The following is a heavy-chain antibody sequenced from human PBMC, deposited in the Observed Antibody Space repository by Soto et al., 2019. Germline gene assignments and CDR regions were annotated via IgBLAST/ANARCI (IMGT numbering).Heavy chain of an antibody. J-gene: IGHJ3*02. CDR2: ISSNGGST. D-gene: IGHD5-18*01. Sequence: GGSLRLSCSASGFTFSSYAMHWVRQAPGKGLEYVSAISSNGGSTYYADSVKGRFTISRDNSKNTLYLQMSSLRAEDTAVYYCVKDAGVEMATADVFDIWGQGTMVTVSS. CDR3: VKDAGVEMATADVFDI. CDR1: GFTFSSYA. V-gene: IGHV3-64D*09.